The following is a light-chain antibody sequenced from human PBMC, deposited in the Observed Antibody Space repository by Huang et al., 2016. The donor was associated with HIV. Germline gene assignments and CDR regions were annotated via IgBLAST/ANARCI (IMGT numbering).Light chain of an antibody. CDR1: QNIGDN. CDR2: GAS. CDR3: QQFNNWPPRFT. Sequence: EIVMTQSPATLSVSTGERATLSCRASQNIGDNFTWYKHKPGQAPRLLIYGASTRATCIPPRFSGSGSWTEFTLTISGLESEDFAVYYCQQFNNWPPRFTFGPGTTVDVK. V-gene: IGKV3-15*01. J-gene: IGKJ3*01.